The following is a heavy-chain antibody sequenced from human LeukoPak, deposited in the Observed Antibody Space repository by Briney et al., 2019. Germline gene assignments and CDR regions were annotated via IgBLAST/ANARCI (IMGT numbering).Heavy chain of an antibody. CDR3: AKGGSGYYYGYFDY. V-gene: IGHV3-23*01. J-gene: IGHJ4*02. CDR1: GFTFSSYA. CDR2: ISVSGGST. Sequence: GASLRLSCAASGFTFSSYAMSWVRQAPGKGLEWVSAISVSGGSTWSADSVKGRFTISRDNSKNTLYLQMNSLRAEDTALYYCAKGGSGYYYGYFDYWGQGTLVTVSS. D-gene: IGHD3-22*01.